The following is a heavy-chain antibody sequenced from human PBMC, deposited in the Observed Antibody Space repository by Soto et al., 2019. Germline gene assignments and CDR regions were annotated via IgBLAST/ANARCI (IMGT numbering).Heavy chain of an antibody. CDR1: GFTISDYY. CDR3: ARDQEGSGSHWLGYYYYGMDV. J-gene: IGHJ6*02. V-gene: IGHV3-11*01. CDR2: ISSVGTTT. Sequence: GGSLRLSCAVSGFTISDYYMSWIRQAPWKGLEWVSYISSVGTTTYYADSVKGRFSISMDNAKNSLYLQMNSLRAEDTAVYYCARDQEGSGSHWLGYYYYGMDVWGQGTTVTVSS. D-gene: IGHD3-10*01.